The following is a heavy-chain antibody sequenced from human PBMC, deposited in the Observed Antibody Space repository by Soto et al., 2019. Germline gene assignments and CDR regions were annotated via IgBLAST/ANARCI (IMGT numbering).Heavy chain of an antibody. Sequence: PGGSLRLSCAASGFTFSSYWMDWVRQAPGRGLERVANINQDGSEKHYVDSVKGRFTISRDNAKNSLYLQMSSLTAEDSALYYCSPYLDYWGQGTLVTVSS. D-gene: IGHD2-21*01. CDR1: GFTFSSYW. CDR3: SPYLDY. CDR2: INQDGSEK. V-gene: IGHV3-7*01. J-gene: IGHJ4*02.